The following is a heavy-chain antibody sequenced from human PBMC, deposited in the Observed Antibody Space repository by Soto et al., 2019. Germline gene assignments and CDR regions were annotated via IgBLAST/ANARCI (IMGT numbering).Heavy chain of an antibody. V-gene: IGHV3-23*01. J-gene: IGHJ4*01. CDR1: GFTFASYA. D-gene: IGHD5-18*01. Sequence: EVPLLVSGGGLVQPGESLRLSCAASGFTFASYAMAWVRQAPGKGLEWVSGITASGDNTYYADSVKGRFTISRENSKNTVNLQMNSLRAEDTAVYYCAKDVRVYGYHFPQGGHGTLVTVSS. CDR3: AKDVRVYGYHFPQ. CDR2: ITASGDNT.